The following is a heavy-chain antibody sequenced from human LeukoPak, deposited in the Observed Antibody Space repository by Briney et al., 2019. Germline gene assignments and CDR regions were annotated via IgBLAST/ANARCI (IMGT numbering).Heavy chain of an antibody. CDR1: GGTFSSYA. CDR3: ATRELRDYYDSSGYLVY. CDR2: IIPIFGTA. D-gene: IGHD3-22*01. J-gene: IGHJ4*02. Sequence: SVKVSCKASGGTFSSYAISWVRQAPGQGLEWMGGIIPIFGTANYAQKFQGRVTMTEDTSTDTAYMGLSSLRSEDTAVYYCATRELRDYYDSSGYLVYWGQGTLVTVSS. V-gene: IGHV1-69*06.